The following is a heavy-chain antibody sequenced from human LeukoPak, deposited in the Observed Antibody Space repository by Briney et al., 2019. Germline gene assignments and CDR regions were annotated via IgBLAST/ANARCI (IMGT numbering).Heavy chain of an antibody. CDR2: ISGSGGST. CDR3: ARDGSVADPDY. V-gene: IGHV3-23*01. J-gene: IGHJ4*02. Sequence: GGSLRLSCAASGFTFSSYAMSWVRQAPGKGLGWVSAISGSGGSTYYADSVKGRFTISRDNAKSSLYLQMNSLRAEDTAVYYCARDGSVADPDYWGQGTLVTVSS. D-gene: IGHD6-19*01. CDR1: GFTFSSYA.